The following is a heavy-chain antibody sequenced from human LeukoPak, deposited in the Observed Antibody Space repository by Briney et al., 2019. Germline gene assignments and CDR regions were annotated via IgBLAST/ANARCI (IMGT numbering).Heavy chain of an antibody. CDR1: GGSISRSTYY. CDR2: IYYSGST. J-gene: IGHJ4*02. Sequence: SETLSLTCTVSGGSISRSTYYWGWIRQPPGKGLEWIASIYYSGSTYYNPSLKSRVTISVDTSKNQFSLKLSSVTAADTAVYYCARLSFYYGSSGSHPFDYWGQGTLVTVSS. CDR3: ARLSFYYGSSGSHPFDY. V-gene: IGHV4-39*01. D-gene: IGHD3-22*01.